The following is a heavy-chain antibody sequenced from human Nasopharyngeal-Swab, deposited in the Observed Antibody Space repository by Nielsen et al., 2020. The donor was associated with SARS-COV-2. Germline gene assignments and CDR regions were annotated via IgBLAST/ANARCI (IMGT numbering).Heavy chain of an antibody. J-gene: IGHJ4*02. CDR1: GFTFSSSA. Sequence: GGSLRLSCAASGFTFSSSAMHWVRQAPGKGLEWVAVISYDGSNKYFADSVKGRFTISRDNSKNTLYLQMNSLRAEDTAVYYCASPPLDSSGYYYGFHYWGRGTRVTVSS. CDR2: ISYDGSNK. V-gene: IGHV3-30-3*01. D-gene: IGHD3-22*01. CDR3: ASPPLDSSGYYYGFHY.